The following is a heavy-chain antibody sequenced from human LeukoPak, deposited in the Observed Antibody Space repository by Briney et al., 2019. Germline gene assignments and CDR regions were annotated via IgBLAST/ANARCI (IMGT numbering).Heavy chain of an antibody. CDR3: ARGHSSGNPLGYYYYYYMDV. D-gene: IGHD3-22*01. CDR2: IYTSGST. Sequence: SETLSLTCTVSGGSISSGSYYWSWIRQPAGKGLEWIGRIYTSGSTNYNPSLKSRVTISVDTSKNQFSLKLSSVTAADTAVYYCARGHSSGNPLGYYYYYYMDVWGKGTTVTISS. V-gene: IGHV4-61*02. CDR1: GGSISSGSYY. J-gene: IGHJ6*03.